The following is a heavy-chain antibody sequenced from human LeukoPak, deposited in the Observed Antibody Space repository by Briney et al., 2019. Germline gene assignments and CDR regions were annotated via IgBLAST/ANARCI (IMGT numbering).Heavy chain of an antibody. CDR2: MNPNSGNT. V-gene: IGHV1-8*01. CDR3: ARSRSEYTGFHFDY. J-gene: IGHJ4*02. D-gene: IGHD5-12*01. CDR1: GYTFTSYD. Sequence: ASVKVSCKASGYTFTSYDINWVRQATGQGLEWMGWMNPNSGNTGYAQKFQGRVTMTRNTSISTAYMELSRLRYEDTAVYYCARSRSEYTGFHFDYWGQGTLVTVSS.